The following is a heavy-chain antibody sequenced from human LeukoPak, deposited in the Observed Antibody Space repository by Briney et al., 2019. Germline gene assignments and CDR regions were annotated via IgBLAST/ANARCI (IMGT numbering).Heavy chain of an antibody. CDR2: ISSSGSTI. V-gene: IGHV3-11*01. CDR3: AKLLRLGNGMDV. J-gene: IGHJ6*02. CDR1: GFTFSDYY. Sequence: SGGSLRLSCAASGFTFSDYYMSWIRQAPGKGLEWVSYISSSGSTIYYADSVKGRFTISRDNAKNSLYLQMNSLRAEDTAVYYCAKLLRLGNGMDVWGQGTTVTVSS. D-gene: IGHD7-27*01.